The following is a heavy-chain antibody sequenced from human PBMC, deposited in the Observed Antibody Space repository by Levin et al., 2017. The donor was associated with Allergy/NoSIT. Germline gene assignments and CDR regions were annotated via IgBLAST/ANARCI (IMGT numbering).Heavy chain of an antibody. J-gene: IGHJ6*02. V-gene: IGHV3-9*01. Sequence: LSLTCAASEFPFEDYAMHWVRQAPGKGLEWVSSISWNGGRIGYAGSVKGRFTISRDNAKNSLYLQMNSLRAEDTALYYCAKDRGDYYYGMEVWGRGTTVTVSS. CDR2: ISWNGGRI. D-gene: IGHD3-16*01. CDR3: AKDRGDYYYGMEV. CDR1: EFPFEDYA.